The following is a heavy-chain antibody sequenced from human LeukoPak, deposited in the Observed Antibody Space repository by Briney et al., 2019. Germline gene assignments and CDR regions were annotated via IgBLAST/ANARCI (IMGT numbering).Heavy chain of an antibody. V-gene: IGHV3-30*18. CDR3: AKVGIAAAGVDY. D-gene: IGHD6-13*01. Sequence: GGSLRLSCAASGFTFSSYGMHWVRQAPGKGLEWVAVISYDGSNKYYADSVKGRFTISRDNSKNTLYLQMNSLRAEDTAVYYCAKVGIAAAGVDYWGQGTLVTVSS. J-gene: IGHJ4*02. CDR2: ISYDGSNK. CDR1: GFTFSSYG.